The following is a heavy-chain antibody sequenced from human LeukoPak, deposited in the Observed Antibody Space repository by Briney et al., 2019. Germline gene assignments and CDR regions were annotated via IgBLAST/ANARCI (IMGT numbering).Heavy chain of an antibody. D-gene: IGHD2-15*01. J-gene: IGHJ4*02. Sequence: GGSLRLSCVGSGYIFSSYSLTWVRQAPGQGLEWIAYIGSSGNYIHYSDSVRGRFTISRDNAKNSLSLQMTSLRAGDTGVYYCARIRDSRVPFDYWGQGTLVTVSS. CDR3: ARIRDSRVPFDY. CDR2: IGSSGNYI. CDR1: GYIFSSYS. V-gene: IGHV3-21*05.